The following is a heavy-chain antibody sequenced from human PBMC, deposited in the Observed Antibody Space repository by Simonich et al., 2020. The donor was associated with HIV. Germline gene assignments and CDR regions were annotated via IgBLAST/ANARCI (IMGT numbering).Heavy chain of an antibody. CDR1: GYTFTGYY. J-gene: IGHJ4*02. CDR2: INPHSGGT. V-gene: IGHV1-2*02. CDR3: ARDPSGSPLYSFDY. D-gene: IGHD1-26*01. Sequence: QVQLVQSGAEVKKPGASVKVSCKASGYTFTGYYMHWVRHAPGQGLGVLGWINPHSGGTTYAQKFQGRVTMTRDTSISTAYMELSRLRSDDTAVYYCARDPSGSPLYSFDYWGQGTLVTVSS.